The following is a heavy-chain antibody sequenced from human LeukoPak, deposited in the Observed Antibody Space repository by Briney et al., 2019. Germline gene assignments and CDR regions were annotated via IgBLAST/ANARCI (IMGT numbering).Heavy chain of an antibody. CDR1: GGSIISYY. Sequence: SETLSLTCTVSGGSIISYYGSWIRQPPGTGLEWIGYIYYSGSTNYNPSLKGRVTMSVDTSKNQFSLKLSSVTTADTAVYYCASMTRPYYFDYWGQGTLVTVSS. CDR2: IYYSGST. CDR3: ASMTRPYYFDY. J-gene: IGHJ4*02. D-gene: IGHD3-16*01. V-gene: IGHV4-59*01.